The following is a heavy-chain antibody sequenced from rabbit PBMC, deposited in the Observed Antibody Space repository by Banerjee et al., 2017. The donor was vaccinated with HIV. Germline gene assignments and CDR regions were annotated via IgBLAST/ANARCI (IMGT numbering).Heavy chain of an antibody. D-gene: IGHD8-1*01. CDR1: GFSFSSSYW. CDR3: ARDAGSSYYIFNL. J-gene: IGHJ4*01. CDR2: IYAGSSGST. V-gene: IGHV1S40*01. Sequence: QSLEESGGDLVKPGASLTLTCTASGFSFSSSYWICWVRQAPGKGLEWIACIYAGSSGSTYYASWAKGRFTISKTSSTTVTLQMASLTAADTATYFCARDAGSSYYIFNLWGPGTLVTVS.